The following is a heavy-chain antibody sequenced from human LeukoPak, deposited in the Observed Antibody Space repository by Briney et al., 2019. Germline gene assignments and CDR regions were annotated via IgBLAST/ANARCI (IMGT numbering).Heavy chain of an antibody. Sequence: PGGSLRLSCAASGFTFSSYAMSWVRQAPGKGLEWVSAISGSGGSTYYADSVKGRFAISRDNSKSTLYLQMNSLRAEDTAVYYCAKDGIVVVPAAFDYWGQGALVTVSS. D-gene: IGHD2-2*01. CDR1: GFTFSSYA. V-gene: IGHV3-23*01. CDR3: AKDGIVVVPAAFDY. J-gene: IGHJ4*02. CDR2: ISGSGGST.